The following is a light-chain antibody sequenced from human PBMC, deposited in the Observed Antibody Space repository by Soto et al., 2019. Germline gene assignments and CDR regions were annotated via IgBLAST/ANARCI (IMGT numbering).Light chain of an antibody. CDR3: QQSYSTPPIP. J-gene: IGKJ5*01. CDR1: QSISSF. V-gene: IGKV1-39*01. CDR2: AAS. Sequence: DIQMTQSPSSLSASVGDRVTITCRASQSISSFLNWYQQKPGKAPKLLIYAASSLQSGVPSRFSGSGSGTDFTLTISSLQPEDFATYYCQQSYSTPPIPFGQ.